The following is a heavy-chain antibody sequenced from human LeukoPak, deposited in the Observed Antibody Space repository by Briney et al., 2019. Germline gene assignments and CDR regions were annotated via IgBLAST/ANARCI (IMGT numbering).Heavy chain of an antibody. CDR2: INSDGINT. Sequence: GGSLRLSCAASGFTFSNYWMHWVRQAPGKGLVWVSRINSDGINTSYADSVKGRFTISRDNAKNTLNLQMNRLRAEDTAVYYCARDLGQYYDTSDNWFDPWGQGTLVTVSS. CDR3: ARDLGQYYDTSDNWFDP. V-gene: IGHV3-74*01. J-gene: IGHJ5*02. CDR1: GFTFSNYW. D-gene: IGHD3-22*01.